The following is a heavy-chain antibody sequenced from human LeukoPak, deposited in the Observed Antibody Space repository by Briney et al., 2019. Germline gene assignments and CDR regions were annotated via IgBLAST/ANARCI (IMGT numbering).Heavy chain of an antibody. J-gene: IGHJ3*02. CDR2: INWNGGST. D-gene: IGHD3-22*01. CDR3: ARDQTYYYDSSGSDAFDI. V-gene: IGHV3-20*04. CDR1: GFTFDDYG. Sequence: GGSLRLSCAASGFTFDDYGMSWVRQAPGKGLEWVSGINWNGGSTGYADSVKGRFTISRDNAKNSLYLQMNSLRAEDTALYYCARDQTYYYDSSGSDAFDIWGQGTMVTVSS.